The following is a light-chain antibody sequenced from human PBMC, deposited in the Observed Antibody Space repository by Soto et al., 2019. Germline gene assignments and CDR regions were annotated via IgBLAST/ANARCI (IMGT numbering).Light chain of an antibody. CDR3: LQKYFYPFT. V-gene: IGKV1-6*01. CDR2: AAS. J-gene: IGKJ3*01. Sequence: AILLTQSPSSLSASVGDRVTITCRASQGIDSSLDWFQQKPGKAPKLLIYAASNLQSGVPARFSGSGSGTDFTLTISSLQPEDFATYYCLQKYFYPFTFGPGTKVDIK. CDR1: QGIDSS.